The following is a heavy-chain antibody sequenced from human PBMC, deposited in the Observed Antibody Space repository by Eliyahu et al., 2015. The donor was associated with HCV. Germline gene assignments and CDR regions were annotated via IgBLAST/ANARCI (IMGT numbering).Heavy chain of an antibody. CDR3: VRDSANYYGSEIKSGMDA. D-gene: IGHD3-10*01. J-gene: IGHJ6*02. Sequence: QVQLVESGGGVVQPGRSLRLSCAASGFRFSDYGMNWVRQVPGKGLERVAGIWYDGSNEDYADSAKGGFTISRDNSMNTLELQMNSLRAEDTAVYYCVRDSANYYGSEIKSGMDAWGQGTTVTVSS. CDR2: IWYDGSNE. V-gene: IGHV3-33*01. CDR1: GFRFSDYG.